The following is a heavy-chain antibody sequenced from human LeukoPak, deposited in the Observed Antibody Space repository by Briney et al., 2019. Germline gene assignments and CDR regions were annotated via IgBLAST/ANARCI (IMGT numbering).Heavy chain of an antibody. D-gene: IGHD3-10*01. CDR3: ARDGEDTMVRGILQYYHYYYYMDV. J-gene: IGHJ6*03. Sequence: GGSLRLTCEAAGFTFSNYNVNWVRQAPGKGLEWVSFISSSTGTKTYADSVKGRFTISRDNAKNSLYLQMNSLRAEDTAVYYCARDGEDTMVRGILQYYHYYYYMDVWGKGTTVTVSS. CDR1: GFTFSNYN. CDR2: ISSSTGTK. V-gene: IGHV3-48*01.